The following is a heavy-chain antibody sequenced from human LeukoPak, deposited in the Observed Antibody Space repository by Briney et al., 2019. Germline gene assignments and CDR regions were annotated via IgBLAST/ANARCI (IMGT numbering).Heavy chain of an antibody. CDR3: ARVIPGQWLVPSVFDY. V-gene: IGHV4-59*01. J-gene: IGHJ4*02. D-gene: IGHD6-19*01. CDR1: GGSISSYY. CDR2: IYYSGST. Sequence: SETLFLTCTVSGGSISSYYWSWIRQPPGKGLEWIGYIYYSGSTNYNPSLKSRVTISVDTSKNQFSLKLSSVTAADTAVYYCARVIPGQWLVPSVFDYWGQGTLVTVSS.